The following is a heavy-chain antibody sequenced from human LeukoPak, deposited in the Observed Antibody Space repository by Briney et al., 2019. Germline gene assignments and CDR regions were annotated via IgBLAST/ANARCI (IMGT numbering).Heavy chain of an antibody. J-gene: IGHJ4*02. CDR3: ARDVGQGYCSSTSCPGGFDY. V-gene: IGHV4-39*07. D-gene: IGHD2-2*01. CDR1: GGSVNSGTYY. Sequence: SETLSLTCTVSGGSVNSGTYYWSWIRQPPGKGLEWIGNIYYSGSAYYNPSLKSRVTISVDTSKNQFSLKLSSVTAADTAVYYCARDVGQGYCSSTSCPGGFDYWGQGTLVTVSS. CDR2: IYYSGSA.